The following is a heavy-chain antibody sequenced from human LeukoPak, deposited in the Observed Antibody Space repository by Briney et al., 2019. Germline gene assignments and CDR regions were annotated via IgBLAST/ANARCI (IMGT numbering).Heavy chain of an antibody. D-gene: IGHD3-10*02. J-gene: IGHJ6*04. CDR1: GFTFRGYG. Sequence: GGSLRLSCAASGFTFRGYGMSWVRQAPGKGLEWVSAIRGSGVTTYYADSVKGRFTISRDNSRTTLYLLMNSLRAEDTAVYYCAELGITMIGGVWGRGTTVTISS. CDR3: AELGITMIGGV. CDR2: IRGSGVTT. V-gene: IGHV3-23*01.